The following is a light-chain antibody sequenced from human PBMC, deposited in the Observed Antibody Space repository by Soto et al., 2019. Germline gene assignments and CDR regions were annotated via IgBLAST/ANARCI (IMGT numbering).Light chain of an antibody. CDR1: SSDVGSYNL. CDR3: CSYAGSSTWV. CDR2: EGS. Sequence: QSALTQPASVSGSPGQSITISCTGTSSDVGSYNLVSWYQQHPGTAPKLMIYEGSKRPSGVSNRFSGSKSGNTASLTISGLQAEDEADDYCCSYAGSSTWVFGGGTQLTVL. J-gene: IGLJ3*02. V-gene: IGLV2-23*01.